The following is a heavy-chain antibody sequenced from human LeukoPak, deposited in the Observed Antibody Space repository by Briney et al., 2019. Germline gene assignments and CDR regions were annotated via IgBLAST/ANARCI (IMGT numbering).Heavy chain of an antibody. D-gene: IGHD5-12*01. J-gene: IGHJ3*02. CDR2: IDPSDSYT. CDR3: ARHSSRYNGYDLNDAFDI. CDR1: GYSFTSYW. Sequence: KPGESLRISCKGSGYSFTSYWISWVRQMPGKGLEWMGRIDPSDSYTNYSPSFQGHVTISADKSISTAYLQWSSLRASDTAMYYCARHSSRYNGYDLNDAFDIWGQGTMVTVSS. V-gene: IGHV5-10-1*01.